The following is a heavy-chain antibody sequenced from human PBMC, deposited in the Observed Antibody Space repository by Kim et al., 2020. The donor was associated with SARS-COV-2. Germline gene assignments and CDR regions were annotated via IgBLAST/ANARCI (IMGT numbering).Heavy chain of an antibody. J-gene: IGHJ5*02. Sequence: SETLSLTCTVSGGSISSSSYYWGWIRQPPGKGLEWIGSIYYSGSTYYNPSLKSRVTISVDTSKNQFSLKLISVTAADTAVYYCARRGVAEGNWFDPWGQG. V-gene: IGHV4-39*01. CDR2: IYYSGST. CDR3: ARRGVAEGNWFDP. D-gene: IGHD2-15*01. CDR1: GGSISSSSYY.